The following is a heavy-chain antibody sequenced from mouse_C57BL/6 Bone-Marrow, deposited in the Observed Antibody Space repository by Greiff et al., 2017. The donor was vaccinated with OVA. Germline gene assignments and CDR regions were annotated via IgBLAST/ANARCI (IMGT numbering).Heavy chain of an antibody. Sequence: VQLQQSGAELVRPGASVKLSCTASGFNIKDDYMHWVQQRPEQGLEWIGWIDPENGDTEYASKFQGKATITADTSSNTAYLQLSSLTSEDTAVYYCTTMGTDYYAMDYWGQGTSVTVSS. CDR2: IDPENGDT. CDR3: TTMGTDYYAMDY. CDR1: GFNIKDDY. D-gene: IGHD2-14*01. V-gene: IGHV14-4*01. J-gene: IGHJ4*01.